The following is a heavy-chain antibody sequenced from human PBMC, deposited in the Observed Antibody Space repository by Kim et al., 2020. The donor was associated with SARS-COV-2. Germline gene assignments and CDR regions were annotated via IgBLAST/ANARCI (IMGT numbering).Heavy chain of an antibody. CDR2: IIPIFGTA. CDR1: GGTFSSYA. J-gene: IGHJ4*02. V-gene: IGHV1-69*06. Sequence: SVKVSCKASGGTFSSYAISWVRQAPGQGLEWMGGIIPIFGTANYAQKFQGRVTITADKSTSTAYMELSSLRSEDTAVYYCARERGTYSSGLYYFDYWGQGTLVTVSS. D-gene: IGHD6-19*01. CDR3: ARERGTYSSGLYYFDY.